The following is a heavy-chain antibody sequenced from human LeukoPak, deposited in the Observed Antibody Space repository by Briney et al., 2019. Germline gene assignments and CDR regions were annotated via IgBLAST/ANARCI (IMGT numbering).Heavy chain of an antibody. J-gene: IGHJ6*03. CDR2: MYYSDST. CDR1: GGSISNYF. D-gene: IGHD1-14*01. CDR3: ARFPGGAEYRHHYYMDV. V-gene: IGHV4-59*01. Sequence: SETLSLTCAVSGGSISNYFWSWIRQPPGKGLECIGFMYYSDSTNYNPSLKSRVSVSVDTSKNQFSLKLSSVTAADTAVYYCARFPGGAEYRHHYYMDVWGKGTTVTVSS.